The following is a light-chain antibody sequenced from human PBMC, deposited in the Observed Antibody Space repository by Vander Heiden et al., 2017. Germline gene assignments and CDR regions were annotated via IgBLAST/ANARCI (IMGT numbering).Light chain of an antibody. CDR2: LVS. V-gene: IGKV2-28*01. CDR3: MQPLHTPWT. CDR1: QSLLYSNGNTY. Sequence: ILMNQSPTSLPVTPGEPASISCRSSQSLLYSNGNTYVDWYLQKPGQSPQLLIYLVSNRASGVPDRFSGSGSGTDFTLRISRVEAEDVGVYYCMQPLHTPWTFGQGTKVEIK. J-gene: IGKJ1*01.